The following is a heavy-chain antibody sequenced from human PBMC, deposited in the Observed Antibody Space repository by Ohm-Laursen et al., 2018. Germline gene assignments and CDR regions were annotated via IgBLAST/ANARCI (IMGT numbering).Heavy chain of an antibody. CDR1: GFTFSSYA. CDR3: AKDWRFLEWSA. J-gene: IGHJ1*01. CDR2: ISGSGGST. Sequence: SLRLSCSAPGFTFSSYAMTWVRQAPGKGLEWVSAISGSGGSTYYADSVKGRFTISRDNSKSTLYLQMNSLSAEDTAVYYCAKDWRFLEWSAGGQGTLVTVSS. V-gene: IGHV3-23*01. D-gene: IGHD3-3*01.